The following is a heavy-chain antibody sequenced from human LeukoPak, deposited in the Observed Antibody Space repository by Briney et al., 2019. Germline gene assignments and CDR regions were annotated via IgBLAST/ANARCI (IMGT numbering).Heavy chain of an antibody. CDR2: INSDGSST. CDR3: ARVQYYGSGSYYNWFDP. CDR1: GFTFSGSW. V-gene: IGHV3-74*01. J-gene: IGHJ5*02. Sequence: GGSLRLSCAASGFTFSGSWMHWVRQAPGKGLVWVSRINSDGSSTTYADSVKGRFTISRDNAKNTLYLQMNSLRAEDTAVYYCARVQYYGSGSYYNWFDPWGQGTLVTVSS. D-gene: IGHD3-10*01.